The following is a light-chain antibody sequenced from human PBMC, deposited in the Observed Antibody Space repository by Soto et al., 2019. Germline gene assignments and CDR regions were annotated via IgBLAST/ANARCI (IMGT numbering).Light chain of an antibody. CDR3: QQYEAVVT. V-gene: IGKV3-20*01. J-gene: IGKJ1*01. CDR1: QSVRSSY. CDR2: GAS. Sequence: EIVLTQSPGTLSLSPGERATLSCRASQSVRSSYLAWYHQKPGQPPRLLIFGASNRATGIPDRFSGSESGTDFTLTISRLEPEDFAVYYCQQYEAVVTFGQGTKVEI.